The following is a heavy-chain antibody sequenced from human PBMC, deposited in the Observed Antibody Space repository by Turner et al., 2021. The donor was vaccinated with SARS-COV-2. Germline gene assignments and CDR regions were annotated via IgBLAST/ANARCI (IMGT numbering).Heavy chain of an antibody. CDR1: GGTFSTYA. V-gene: IGHV1-69*01. Sequence: QVQLVQSGAEVKKPGSSVKVSCKASGGTFSTYAITWGRQAPGQGLEWMGGIIPIFGTTNYAQKFQGRVTITADESTSTAYMELSSLRSEDTAVYYCARVDSYDSSGYYYDYWGQGTLVTVSS. CDR3: ARVDSYDSSGYYYDY. J-gene: IGHJ4*02. D-gene: IGHD3-22*01. CDR2: IIPIFGTT.